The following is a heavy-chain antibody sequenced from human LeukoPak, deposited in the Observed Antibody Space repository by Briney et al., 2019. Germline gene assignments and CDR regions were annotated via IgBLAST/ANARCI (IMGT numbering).Heavy chain of an antibody. V-gene: IGHV3-74*01. J-gene: IGHJ4*02. D-gene: IGHD5-12*01. CDR2: IKTDGSST. CDR1: GFTFSSYW. CDR3: AINGGGDSGYGNFDY. Sequence: GGSLRLSCAASGFTFSSYWMHWVRQAPGKGLVWVSHIKTDGSSTNYAESVKGRFTISRDNAKNTVYLQMNSLRAEDTAFYYCAINGGGDSGYGNFDYWGQGTLVTVSS.